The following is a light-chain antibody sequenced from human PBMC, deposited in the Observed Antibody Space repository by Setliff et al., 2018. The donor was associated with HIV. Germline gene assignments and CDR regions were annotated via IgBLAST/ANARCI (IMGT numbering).Light chain of an antibody. J-gene: IGLJ1*01. Sequence: QSALTQPPSVSGAPGQRVTISCTGSSSNIGAGYDVHWYQQFPGTAPKLLVYGNSNRPSGVPDRFSGSKSGTSASLAITGLQAEDEADYYCQSYDSSLSALYVFGTGTKGTVL. CDR1: SSNIGAGYD. CDR2: GNS. V-gene: IGLV1-40*01. CDR3: QSYDSSLSALYV.